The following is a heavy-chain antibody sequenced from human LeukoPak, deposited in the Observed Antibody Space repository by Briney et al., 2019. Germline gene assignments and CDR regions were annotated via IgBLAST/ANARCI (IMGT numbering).Heavy chain of an antibody. CDR3: AKDLSLVGATLADY. D-gene: IGHD1-26*01. J-gene: IGHJ4*02. Sequence: GGSLRLSCAASGFTFSSYAMSWVRQAPGKGLEWVSAISGSDGSTYYADSVKGRFTISRDNSKNTLYLQMNSLRAEDTAVYYCAKDLSLVGATLADYWGQGTLVTVSS. CDR1: GFTFSSYA. CDR2: ISGSDGST. V-gene: IGHV3-23*01.